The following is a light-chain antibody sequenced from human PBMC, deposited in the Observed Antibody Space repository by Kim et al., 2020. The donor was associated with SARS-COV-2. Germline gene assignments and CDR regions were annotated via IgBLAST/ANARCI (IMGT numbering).Light chain of an antibody. V-gene: IGKV1-12*01. CDR1: QGISTW. CDR3: QQADSFPIA. Sequence: SASVGDRVTITCRASQGISTWLAWYQQKPGRAPNLLIYTASSLQSGVPSRFSGSGSGTDFTLTISSLQPEDFATYYCQQADSFPIAFGGGTKVDIK. CDR2: TAS. J-gene: IGKJ4*01.